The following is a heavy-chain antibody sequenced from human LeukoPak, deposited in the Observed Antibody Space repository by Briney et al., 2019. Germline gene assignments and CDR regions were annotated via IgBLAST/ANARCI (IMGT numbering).Heavy chain of an antibody. CDR1: GFTFSSYW. CDR3: ARDSNEAGYPHNKGRDFDY. J-gene: IGHJ4*02. Sequence: PGGSLRLSCAASGFTFSSYWMSWVRQAPGKGLEWVSSISSSSSYIYYADSVKGRFTISRDNAKNSLYLQMNSLRAEDTAVYYCARDSNEAGYPHNKGRDFDYWGQGTLVTVSS. D-gene: IGHD3-9*01. V-gene: IGHV3-21*01. CDR2: ISSSSSYI.